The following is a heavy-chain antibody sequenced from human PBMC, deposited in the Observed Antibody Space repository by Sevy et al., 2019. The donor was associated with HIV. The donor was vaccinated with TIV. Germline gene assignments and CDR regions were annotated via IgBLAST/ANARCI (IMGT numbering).Heavy chain of an antibody. J-gene: IGHJ5*02. Sequence: GGSLRLSCAASGFTFSSYAMHWVRQAPGKGLEWVAVISYDGSNKYYADSVKDRFTISRDNSKNTLYLQMNSLRAEDTAVYYCARFAQVKRYCSSTSCFQGVFDPWGQGTLVTVSS. CDR3: ARFAQVKRYCSSTSCFQGVFDP. CDR2: ISYDGSNK. CDR1: GFTFSSYA. D-gene: IGHD2-2*01. V-gene: IGHV3-30*04.